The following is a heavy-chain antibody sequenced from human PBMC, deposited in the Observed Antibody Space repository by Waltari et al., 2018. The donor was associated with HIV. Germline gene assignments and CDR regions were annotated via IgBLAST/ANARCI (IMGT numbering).Heavy chain of an antibody. D-gene: IGHD3-10*01. Sequence: EVQLVESGGGLVQPGGSLRLSCAASGFTFSSYWMSWVRQAPGKGLEWVANKKQDGNEKYYVDSVKGRFPISRDNVENSLYLQMNSLGAEDTAVYDCARGGFYGSGSKVNWGQGTLVTVSS. CDR1: GFTFSSYW. V-gene: IGHV3-7*04. CDR3: ARGGFYGSGSKVN. J-gene: IGHJ4*02. CDR2: KKQDGNEK.